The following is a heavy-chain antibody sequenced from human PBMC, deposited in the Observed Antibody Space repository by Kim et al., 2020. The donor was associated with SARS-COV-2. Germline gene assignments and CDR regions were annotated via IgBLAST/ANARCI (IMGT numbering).Heavy chain of an antibody. Sequence: GGSLRLSCAASGFTFSSYEMSGGGWAAGVGLEWVSYISSSGSTIYYADSVKGRFTISRDNAKNSLYLQMNSLRAEDTAVYYCASGWTPYSSSWYSLYYNWFDPWGQGTLVTVSS. V-gene: IGHV3-48*03. J-gene: IGHJ5*02. CDR2: ISSSGSTI. D-gene: IGHD6-13*01. CDR1: GFTFSSYE. CDR3: ASGWTPYSSSWYSLYYNWFDP.